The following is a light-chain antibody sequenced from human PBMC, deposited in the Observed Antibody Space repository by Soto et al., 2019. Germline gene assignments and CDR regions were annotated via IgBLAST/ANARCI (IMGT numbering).Light chain of an antibody. V-gene: IGLV1-40*01. CDR1: SSNIGAGYA. Sequence: QSVLTQPPSVSGAPGQRVSISCTGSSSNIGAGYAVHWYQQLPGAAPKLLIYGSTNRPSGVPDRFSGSKSGTSASLAITGLRAEDEADYYCQSYDSSLSGVIFGGGTKVTVL. CDR2: GST. J-gene: IGLJ2*01. CDR3: QSYDSSLSGVI.